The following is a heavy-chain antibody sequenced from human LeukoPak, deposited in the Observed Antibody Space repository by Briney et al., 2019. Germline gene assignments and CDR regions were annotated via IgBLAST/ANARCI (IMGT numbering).Heavy chain of an antibody. J-gene: IGHJ4*02. CDR1: GYTFTNYG. CDR2: RSAYNGNT. Sequence: ASVKISCKASGYTFTNYGITWVRQAPGQGLEWMGWRSAYNGNTKYAQTLQGRVTMTTDTSTSTAYMELRSLRSDDTAVYYCARDHSSSCQLFDYWGQGTLVTVSS. D-gene: IGHD6-13*01. V-gene: IGHV1-18*01. CDR3: ARDHSSSCQLFDY.